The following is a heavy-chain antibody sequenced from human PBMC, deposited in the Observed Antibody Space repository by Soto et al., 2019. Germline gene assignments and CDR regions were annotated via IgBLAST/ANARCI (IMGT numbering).Heavy chain of an antibody. CDR1: GYTFTNSD. D-gene: IGHD2-15*01. CDR3: ARRPHCSGGICYYGLDN. CDR2: MNPDSGHA. J-gene: IGHJ4*02. V-gene: IGHV1-8*01. Sequence: GASVKVSCKASGYTFTNSDINSLLQAPVQGLEWMGWMNPDSGHAAYAQKFQGRVTLTTSTSTSTVYMEMRSLGSEDTAVYYCARRPHCSGGICYYGLDNWGQGTLVTVSS.